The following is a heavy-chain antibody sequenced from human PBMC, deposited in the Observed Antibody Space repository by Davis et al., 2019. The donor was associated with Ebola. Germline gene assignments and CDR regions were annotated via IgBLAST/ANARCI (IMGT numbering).Heavy chain of an antibody. J-gene: IGHJ4*02. CDR1: GGSTSSYY. Sequence: SETLSLTCNVSGGSTSSYYWNWIRQSPGKGLEWIGYFYHSGGTNHNPSLKGRVSISLDTSKNQVSLRLSSVTAADTAVYYCARRSWLQLLDYWGQGTLVTVSS. V-gene: IGHV4-59*01. CDR2: FYHSGGT. D-gene: IGHD5-24*01. CDR3: ARRSWLQLLDY.